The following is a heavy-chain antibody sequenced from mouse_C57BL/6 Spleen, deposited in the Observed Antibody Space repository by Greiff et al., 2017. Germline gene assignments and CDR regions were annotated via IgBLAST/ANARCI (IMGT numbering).Heavy chain of an antibody. Sequence: EVQLVESGGGLVKPGGSLKLSCAASGFTFSSYTMSWVRQTPEKRLEWVATISGGGGNTYYPDSVKGRFTRSRDNAKNTLYLQMSSLRSEDTALYYCATHYYGSSFLYFDFWGQGTTLTVSS. CDR1: GFTFSSYT. D-gene: IGHD1-1*01. CDR2: ISGGGGNT. CDR3: ATHYYGSSFLYFDF. V-gene: IGHV5-9*01. J-gene: IGHJ2*01.